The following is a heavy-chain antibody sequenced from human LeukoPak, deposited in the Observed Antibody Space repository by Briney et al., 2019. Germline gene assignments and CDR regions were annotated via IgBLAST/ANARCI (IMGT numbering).Heavy chain of an antibody. Sequence: GGSLRLSCAASGFTFSSYWMSWVRQAPGKGLEWVSAITGGGSTYYADSVKGRFTISRDNSKNTLSLQMSSLRAEDTAIYYCAKPYGGNLADGFDIWGQGTMVTVSS. D-gene: IGHD4-23*01. CDR2: ITGGGST. CDR3: AKPYGGNLADGFDI. CDR1: GFTFSSYW. J-gene: IGHJ3*02. V-gene: IGHV3-23*01.